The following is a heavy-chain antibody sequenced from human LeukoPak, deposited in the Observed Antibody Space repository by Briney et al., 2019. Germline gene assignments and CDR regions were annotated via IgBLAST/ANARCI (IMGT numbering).Heavy chain of an antibody. CDR2: IYYSGST. J-gene: IGHJ3*02. Sequence: PSETLSLTCTVSGGSISSSSYYWGWIRQPPGKGLEWIGSIYYSGSTYYSPSLKSRVTMSVDTSKNQFSLKLNSVTAADTAVYYCARGGRYQLLPMAFDIWGQGTMVTVSS. CDR3: ARGGRYQLLPMAFDI. CDR1: GGSISSSSYY. D-gene: IGHD2-2*01. V-gene: IGHV4-39*01.